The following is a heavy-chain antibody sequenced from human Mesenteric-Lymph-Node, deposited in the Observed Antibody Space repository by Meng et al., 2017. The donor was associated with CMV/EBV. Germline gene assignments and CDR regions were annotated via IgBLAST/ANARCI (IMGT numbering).Heavy chain of an antibody. J-gene: IGHJ2*01. V-gene: IGHV5-51*01. CDR1: GYSFTSHW. CDR3: ARQLAKGRYFDL. D-gene: IGHD5-12*01. CDR2: IYPGDSDT. Sequence: GESLKISCKASGYSFTSHWIGWVRQVPGKGLEYMGIIYPGDSDTRYSPSFQGQVTISADKSITTAYLQWSSLKASDTAIYYCARQLAKGRYFDLWGRGTLVTVSS.